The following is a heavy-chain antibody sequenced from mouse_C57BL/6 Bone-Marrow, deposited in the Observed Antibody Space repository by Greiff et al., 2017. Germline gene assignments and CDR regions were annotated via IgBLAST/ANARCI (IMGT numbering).Heavy chain of an antibody. D-gene: IGHD1-1*01. CDR1: GYTFTSYW. Sequence: VQLQQPGAELVKPGASVKLSCKASGYTFTSYWMQWVKQRPGQGLEWIGEIDPSDSYTNYNQKVKGKATLTVDTSSSTAYMQLSSLTSEDSAVYYCARSPYYYGSSSWDYWGQGTSVTVSS. J-gene: IGHJ4*01. CDR2: IDPSDSYT. V-gene: IGHV1-50*01. CDR3: ARSPYYYGSSSWDY.